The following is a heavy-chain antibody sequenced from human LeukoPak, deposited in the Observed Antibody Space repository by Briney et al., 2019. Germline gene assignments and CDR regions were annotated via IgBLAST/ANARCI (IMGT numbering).Heavy chain of an antibody. Sequence: SETLSLTCAVYGGSFSGYYWSWIRQPPGKGLEWIAYIYTSGSTNYNPSLKSRVTISVDTSKNHCALKLSSVTAADTAVYYCARHEKPLGYCSSASCYTKYNWFDPWGQGTLVTVSS. V-gene: IGHV4-59*08. CDR3: ARHEKPLGYCSSASCYTKYNWFDP. D-gene: IGHD2-2*01. CDR2: IYTSGST. CDR1: GGSFSGYY. J-gene: IGHJ5*02.